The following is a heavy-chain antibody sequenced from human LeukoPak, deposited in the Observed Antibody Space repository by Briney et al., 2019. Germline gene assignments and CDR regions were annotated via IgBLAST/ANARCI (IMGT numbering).Heavy chain of an antibody. J-gene: IGHJ5*02. Sequence: PSETLSLTCTVSGGSISSSSYYWGWIRQPPGKGLEWIGSIYYSGSTYYNPSLKSRVTISVDTSKNQFSLKLSSVTAADTAVYYCARERLKCSGGSCYDAPNWFDPWGQGTLVTVSS. CDR3: ARERLKCSGGSCYDAPNWFDP. CDR1: GGSISSSSYY. D-gene: IGHD2-15*01. CDR2: IYYSGST. V-gene: IGHV4-39*07.